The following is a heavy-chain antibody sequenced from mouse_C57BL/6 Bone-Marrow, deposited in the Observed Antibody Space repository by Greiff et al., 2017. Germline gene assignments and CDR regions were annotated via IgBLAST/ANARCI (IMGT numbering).Heavy chain of an antibody. CDR2: ISSGGSYT. Sequence: DVMLVESGGDLVKPGGSLKLSCAASGFTFSSYGMSWVRQTPDKRLEWVATISSGGSYTYYPDSVKGRFTISRDNAKNTLYLQMSRLKSEDTAMYYCARPAYGSSCFDYWGQGTTLTVSS. CDR3: ARPAYGSSCFDY. D-gene: IGHD1-1*01. V-gene: IGHV5-6*02. CDR1: GFTFSSYG. J-gene: IGHJ2*01.